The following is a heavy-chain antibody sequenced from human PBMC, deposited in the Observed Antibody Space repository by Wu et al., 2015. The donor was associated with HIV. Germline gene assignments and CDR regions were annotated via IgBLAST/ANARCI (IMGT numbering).Heavy chain of an antibody. D-gene: IGHD3-22*01. V-gene: IGHV1-2*02. CDR1: GYTFTGYY. J-gene: IGHJ3*02. Sequence: QVQLVQSGAEVKKPGASVKVSCKASGYTFTGYYMHWVRQAPGQGLEWMGWINPNSGGTNYAQKFQGRVTMTRDTSISTAYMELSRLRSDDTAVYYCARAPSLSVIFDDAFDIWGQGTMVTVSS. CDR3: ARAPSLSVIFDDAFDI. CDR2: INPNSGGT.